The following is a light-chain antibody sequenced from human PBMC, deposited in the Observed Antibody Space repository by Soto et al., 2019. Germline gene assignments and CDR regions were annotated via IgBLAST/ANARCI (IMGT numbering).Light chain of an antibody. J-gene: IGKJ1*01. CDR3: QQSYNFPRT. Sequence: DIQMTQSPSSLSASVGDRVTITCRASQNIDTYLTWYLQKPGQAPKLLIYSAYSLQSGVSPRFSGDGSGTDFTLTISSLQPEDFATYYCQQSYNFPRTFGQGTTV. V-gene: IGKV1-39*01. CDR1: QNIDTY. CDR2: SAY.